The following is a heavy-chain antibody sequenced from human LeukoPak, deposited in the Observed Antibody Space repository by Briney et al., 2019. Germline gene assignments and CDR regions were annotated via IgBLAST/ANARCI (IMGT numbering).Heavy chain of an antibody. CDR3: ARGLSAVVY. J-gene: IGHJ4*02. D-gene: IGHD3-16*02. V-gene: IGHV4-39*07. CDR2: IYDSGST. Sequence: SETLSLTCTDSGGSIRSSYYYWGWIRQPPGKGLEWIGSIYDSGSTYYNPSLKSRVTISVGTSKKQFSLKLSSVTAADTAVYYCARGLSAVVYWGQGTLVTVSS. CDR1: GGSIRSSYYY.